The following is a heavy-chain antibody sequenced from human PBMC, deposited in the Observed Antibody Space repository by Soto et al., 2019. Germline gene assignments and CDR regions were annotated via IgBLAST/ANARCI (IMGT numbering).Heavy chain of an antibody. J-gene: IGHJ4*02. CDR2: IYHSGST. V-gene: IGHV4-4*02. Sequence: QVQLQESGPGVVKPSGTLSLTCVVSGGSISRPNWWSWVRQPPGKGLEWIGEIYHSGSTNYNPSLKSRVTLSVDKSKNHFSVKLSPVTAADTAVYYCVRRGDFDHWGQGTLVTVSS. CDR1: GGSISRPNW. CDR3: VRRGDFDH. D-gene: IGHD3-10*01.